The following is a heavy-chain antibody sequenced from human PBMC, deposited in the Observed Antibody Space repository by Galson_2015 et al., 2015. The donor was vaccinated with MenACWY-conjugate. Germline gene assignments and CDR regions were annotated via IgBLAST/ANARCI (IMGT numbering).Heavy chain of an antibody. D-gene: IGHD1-26*01. V-gene: IGHV2-70*01. CDR3: ARIGATPTKDYYYYAMDV. J-gene: IGHJ6*02. CDR2: INWDDDK. CDR1: GFSLSTSGMC. Sequence: PALVKPTQTLTLTCTFSGFSLSTSGMCVSWIRQPPGKALEWLALINWDDDKYYSTSLKTRLTISKDTSKNQVVLTMTNMDPVDTATYYCARIGATPTKDYYYYAMDVWGQGTTVTVSS.